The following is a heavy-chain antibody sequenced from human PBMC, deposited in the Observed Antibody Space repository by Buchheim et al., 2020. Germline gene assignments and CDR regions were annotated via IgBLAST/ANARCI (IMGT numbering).Heavy chain of an antibody. D-gene: IGHD2-2*02. CDR1: GFTFSSYA. CDR3: ARDDCSSTSCYIDYYYYGMDV. Sequence: QVQLVESGGGVVQPGRSLRLSCAASGFTFSSYAMHWVRQAPGKGLEWVAVISYDGSNKYYADSVKGRFTISSGNSKNTLYLQMNSLRAEDTAVYYCARDDCSSTSCYIDYYYYGMDVWGQGTT. J-gene: IGHJ6*02. V-gene: IGHV3-30-3*01. CDR2: ISYDGSNK.